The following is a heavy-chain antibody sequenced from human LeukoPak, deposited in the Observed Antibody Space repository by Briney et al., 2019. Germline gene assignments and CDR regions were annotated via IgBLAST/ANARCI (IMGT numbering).Heavy chain of an antibody. CDR1: GFTFGTYS. Sequence: GGSLRLSCAASGFTFGTYSMSWVRQAPGKGLQWISYISTTSNTIYYADSVKGRFTISRDNARHSLYLQLNRLRAEDTAVYFCARESSDYQSAGVWGQGTLVTVSS. J-gene: IGHJ4*02. D-gene: IGHD4-11*01. CDR3: ARESSDYQSAGV. CDR2: ISTTSNTI. V-gene: IGHV3-48*01.